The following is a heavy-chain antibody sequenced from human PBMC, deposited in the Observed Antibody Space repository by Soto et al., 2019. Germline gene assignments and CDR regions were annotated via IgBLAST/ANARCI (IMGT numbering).Heavy chain of an antibody. CDR1: GFTFSSYA. Sequence: GGSLRLSCAASGFTFSSYAMSWVRQAPGKGLEWVSAISGSVGSTYYADSVKGRFTISRDNSKNTLYLQMNSLRAEDTAVYYCAKDLVAGLNSYYFDYWGQGTLVTVSS. J-gene: IGHJ4*02. CDR2: ISGSVGST. D-gene: IGHD6-19*01. CDR3: AKDLVAGLNSYYFDY. V-gene: IGHV3-23*01.